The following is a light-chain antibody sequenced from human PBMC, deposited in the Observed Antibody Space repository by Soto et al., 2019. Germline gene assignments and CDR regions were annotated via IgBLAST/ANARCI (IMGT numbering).Light chain of an antibody. V-gene: IGKV1-33*01. CDR2: DAY. CDR1: HDIGNS. Sequence: DIQMTQSPPSRSASVGDGVTSTCQASHDIGNSLNWYQDKPGQAPKLVIYDAYNLETGVPSTFSGSGYGTHFTFTISSLRPEDIATYYCQKSDHLPLFGPGTRWIS. CDR3: QKSDHLPL. J-gene: IGKJ3*01.